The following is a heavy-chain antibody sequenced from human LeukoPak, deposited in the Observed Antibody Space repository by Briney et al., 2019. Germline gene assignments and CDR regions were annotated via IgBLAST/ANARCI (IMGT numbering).Heavy chain of an antibody. CDR2: INHSGST. V-gene: IGHV4-34*01. J-gene: IGHJ6*03. D-gene: IGHD2-15*01. Sequence: SETLSLTCTVSGGSISGYYWSWIRQPPGKGLEWIGEINHSGSTNYNPSLKSRVTISVDTSKNQFSLKLSSVTAADTAVYYCARRDCSGGSCYSSSYYYYYDYMDVWGKGTTVTVSS. CDR1: GGSISGYY. CDR3: ARRDCSGGSCYSSSYYYYYDYMDV.